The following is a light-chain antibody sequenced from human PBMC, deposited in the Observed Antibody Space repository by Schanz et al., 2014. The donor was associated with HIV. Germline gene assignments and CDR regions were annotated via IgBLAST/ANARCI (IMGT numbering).Light chain of an antibody. CDR1: SSDVGGYNY. J-gene: IGLJ2*01. Sequence: QSALTQPASVSGSPGQSITVSCTGTSSDVGGYNYASWYQQHPGKAPKLMIYEVSERPSGVPDRFSGSKSGTSASLVISGLQSEDEADYYCQSYDNSLSAVVFGGGTKLTVL. V-gene: IGLV2-14*01. CDR3: QSYDNSLSAVV. CDR2: EVS.